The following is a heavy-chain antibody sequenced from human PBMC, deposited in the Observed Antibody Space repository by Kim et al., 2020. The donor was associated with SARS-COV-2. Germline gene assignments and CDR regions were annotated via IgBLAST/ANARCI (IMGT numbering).Heavy chain of an antibody. CDR3: ARGLRFLEWLLFPEIGYYGMDV. V-gene: IGHV4-34*01. CDR1: GGSFSGYY. Sequence: SETLSLTCAVYGGSFSGYYWSWIRQPPGKGLEWIGEINHSGSTNYNPSLKSRVTISVDTSKNQFSLKLSSVTAADTAVYYCARGLRFLEWLLFPEIGYYGMDVWGQGPRSPSP. J-gene: IGHJ6*02. D-gene: IGHD3-3*01. CDR2: INHSGST.